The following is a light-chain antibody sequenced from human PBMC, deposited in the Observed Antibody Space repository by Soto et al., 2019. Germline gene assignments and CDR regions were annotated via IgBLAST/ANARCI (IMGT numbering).Light chain of an antibody. J-gene: IGLJ1*01. CDR3: SSYTSSSSNYV. CDR1: SSDVGGYNY. CDR2: DVS. Sequence: QSALTQPAYVSGSPGQSITISCTGTSSDVGGYNYVSWYQQHPGKAPKLMIYDVSNRPSGVSNRFSGSKSDNTASLTISGLQAEDEADYYCSSYTSSSSNYVFGTGTKVTVL. V-gene: IGLV2-14*01.